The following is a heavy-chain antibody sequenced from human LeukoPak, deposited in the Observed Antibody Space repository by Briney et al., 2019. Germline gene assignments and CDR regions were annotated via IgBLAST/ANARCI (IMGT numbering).Heavy chain of an antibody. CDR2: ISWNSGSI. CDR3: AKGRWELLEGGPFDY. J-gene: IGHJ4*02. V-gene: IGHV3-9*01. D-gene: IGHD1-26*01. CDR1: GFTFDDYA. Sequence: GGSLRLSCAASGFTFDDYAMHWVRQAPGKGLEWVSGISWNSGSIGYADSVKGRFTISRDNAKNSLYLQMNSLRAEDTALYYCAKGRWELLEGGPFDYWGQGTLVTVSS.